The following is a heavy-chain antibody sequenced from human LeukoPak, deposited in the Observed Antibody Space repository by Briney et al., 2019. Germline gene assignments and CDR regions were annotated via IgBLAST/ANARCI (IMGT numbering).Heavy chain of an antibody. Sequence: GGSLRLSCVASGFAFSNYGMQWVRQAPGKGLEGVTVITGDGSTKFYADSVKGRFTISRDNSRNTLYLQMNSLRAEDTAVYYCARGFYYGMDVWGQGTTVTVSS. J-gene: IGHJ6*02. V-gene: IGHV3-33*01. CDR2: ITGDGSTK. CDR3: ARGFYYGMDV. CDR1: GFAFSNYG.